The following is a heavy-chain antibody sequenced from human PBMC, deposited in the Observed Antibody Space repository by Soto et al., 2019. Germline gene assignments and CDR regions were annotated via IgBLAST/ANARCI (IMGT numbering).Heavy chain of an antibody. D-gene: IGHD2-2*01. CDR3: ARSRPAAPQWLYAFDI. Sequence: QVQLVQSGAEVKKPGASVKVSCKASGYTFTSYGISWVRQAPGQGLEWMGWISAYNGNTNYAQKLQGRVTMTTDTSPSTAYMELRSLRSDDTSVYYCARSRPAAPQWLYAFDIWGQGTMVTVSS. CDR1: GYTFTSYG. V-gene: IGHV1-18*01. J-gene: IGHJ3*02. CDR2: ISAYNGNT.